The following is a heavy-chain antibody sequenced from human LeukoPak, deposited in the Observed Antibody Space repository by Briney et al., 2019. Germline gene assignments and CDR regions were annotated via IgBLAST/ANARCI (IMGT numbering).Heavy chain of an antibody. CDR3: ARDATEVTRLDY. Sequence: GGSLRLSCAASGFTFNSYWMTWVRQAPGKGLEWVASINQDGSQKYYVESLKGRFTISRDNAKNSLYLQMNSLRAEDTAVYYCARDATEVTRLDYWGQGILVTVSS. D-gene: IGHD5-18*01. J-gene: IGHJ4*02. V-gene: IGHV3-7*01. CDR1: GFTFNSYW. CDR2: INQDGSQK.